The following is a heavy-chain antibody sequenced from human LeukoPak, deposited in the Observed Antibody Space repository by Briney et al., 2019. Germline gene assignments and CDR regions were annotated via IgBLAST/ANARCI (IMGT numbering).Heavy chain of an antibody. CDR3: ARESRYSENVDY. CDR2: ISSSNNYI. Sequence: PGGSLRLSCAASGFTFSSYSMNWVRQAPGKGLEWVSSISSSNNYIYYADSVKGRFTISRDNAKNSLSLQMNSLRAEDTAVYYCARESRYSENVDYWGQGTLVTVSS. V-gene: IGHV3-21*01. CDR1: GFTFSSYS. J-gene: IGHJ4*02. D-gene: IGHD3-10*01.